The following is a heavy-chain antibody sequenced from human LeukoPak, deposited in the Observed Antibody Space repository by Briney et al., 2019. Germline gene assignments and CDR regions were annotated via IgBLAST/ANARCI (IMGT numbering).Heavy chain of an antibody. CDR2: LNPSSGST. Sequence: ASVKVSCKASGYTFIDFYMHWVRQAPGQGLEWMGILNPSSGSTAYAQKFQGRVTMTRDTSTSTVYMELSSLRSEDTAVYYCARDEATGWFDPWGQGTLVIVFS. CDR1: GYTFIDFY. J-gene: IGHJ5*02. CDR3: ARDEATGWFDP. D-gene: IGHD5-24*01. V-gene: IGHV1-46*01.